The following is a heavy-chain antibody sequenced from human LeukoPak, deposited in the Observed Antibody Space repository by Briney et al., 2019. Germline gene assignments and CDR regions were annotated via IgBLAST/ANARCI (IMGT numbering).Heavy chain of an antibody. CDR1: GGTFSSYA. V-gene: IGHV1-69*13. D-gene: IGHD2-8*01. Sequence: ASVKVSCKASGGTFSSYAISWVRQAPGQGLEWMGGIIPIFGTANYAQKFQGRVTITADESTSTAYMELSSLRSEDTAVYYCARVYEAKSDAFDIWGQGTMVTVSS. J-gene: IGHJ3*02. CDR3: ARVYEAKSDAFDI. CDR2: IIPIFGTA.